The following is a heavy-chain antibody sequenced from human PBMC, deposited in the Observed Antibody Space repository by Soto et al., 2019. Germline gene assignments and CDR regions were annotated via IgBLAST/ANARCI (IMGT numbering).Heavy chain of an antibody. D-gene: IGHD3-16*01. V-gene: IGHV3-30*19. Sequence: ESGGGVVQPGTSLRVSCVGSGFTFRSYVIHWVRQAPGKGLEWVALTSYDGSDKYYDDSVRGRFTISGDNSRNTVDLQMDSLRLEDTALYYCARWGTTGGLDVWGQGTLVSVSS. J-gene: IGHJ1*01. CDR1: GFTFRSYV. CDR3: ARWGTTGGLDV. CDR2: TSYDGSDK.